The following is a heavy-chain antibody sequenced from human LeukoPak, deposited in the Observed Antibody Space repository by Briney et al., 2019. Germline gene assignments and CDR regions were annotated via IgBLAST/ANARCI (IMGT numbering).Heavy chain of an antibody. V-gene: IGHV4-34*01. CDR1: GGSFSGYY. D-gene: IGHD2-15*01. J-gene: IGHJ4*02. CDR3: VIGQRPSVVAASRLDY. Sequence: SETLSLTCAVYGGSFSGYYWNWIRQPPGKGLEWIGDINHSGSTNYNPSLKRRVSISVDTSNNQFSLKLRSVTAADTAVYYCVIGQRPSVVAASRLDYWGQGTPVTVPS. CDR2: INHSGST.